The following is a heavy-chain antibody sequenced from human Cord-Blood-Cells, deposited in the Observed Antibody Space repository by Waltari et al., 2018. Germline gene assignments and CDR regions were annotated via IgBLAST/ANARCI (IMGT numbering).Heavy chain of an antibody. V-gene: IGHV4-39*01. CDR3: AGRVQLERPDAFDI. D-gene: IGHD1-1*01. CDR2: IYYSGST. CDR1: GGSISSSSYY. Sequence: CTVSGGSISSSSYYWGWIRQPPGKGLEWIGSIYYSGSTYYNPSLKSRVTISVDTSKNQFSLKLSSVTAADTAVYYCAGRVQLERPDAFDIWGQGTMVTVSS. J-gene: IGHJ3*02.